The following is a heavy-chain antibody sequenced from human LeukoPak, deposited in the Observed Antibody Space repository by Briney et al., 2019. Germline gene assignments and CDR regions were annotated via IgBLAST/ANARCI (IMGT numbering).Heavy chain of an antibody. CDR3: ARDTSYYYYYMDV. V-gene: IGHV4-39*06. Sequence: SETLSLTCTVSGGSISSSSYYWGWIRQPPGKGLEWIGSIYYSGRTYYNPSLKSRVTISVDTSKNQFPLKLSSVTAADTAVYYCARDTSYYYYYMDVWGKGTTVTISS. CDR1: GGSISSSSYY. CDR2: IYYSGRT. J-gene: IGHJ6*03.